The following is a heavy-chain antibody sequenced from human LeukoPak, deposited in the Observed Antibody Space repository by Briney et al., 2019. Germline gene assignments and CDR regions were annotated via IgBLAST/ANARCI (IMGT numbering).Heavy chain of an antibody. V-gene: IGHV1-18*04. CDR2: ISAYNGNT. D-gene: IGHD4-11*01. CDR1: GYTFTGYY. J-gene: IGHJ4*02. Sequence: ASVKVSCKASGYTFTGYYMHWVRQAPGQGLEWMGWISAYNGNTNYAQKLQGRVTMTTDTSTSTAYMELRSLRSDDTAVYYCARGWYSNYGSADYYFDYWGQGTLVTVSS. CDR3: ARGWYSNYGSADYYFDY.